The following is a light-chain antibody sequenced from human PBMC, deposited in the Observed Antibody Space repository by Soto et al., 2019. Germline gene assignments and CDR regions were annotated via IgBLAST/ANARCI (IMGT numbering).Light chain of an antibody. CDR2: DAS. V-gene: IGKV3-11*01. J-gene: IGKJ3*01. CDR1: QSVSSY. CDR3: QQRSKWPPTFT. Sequence: EIVLTQSPATLSLSPGERATLSCRASQSVSSYLAWFQQKPGQAPRLLIYDASNRATGIPARFSGSGSGTDFTLTISSLEPADFAIYYCQQRSKWPPTFTFGPGTKVD.